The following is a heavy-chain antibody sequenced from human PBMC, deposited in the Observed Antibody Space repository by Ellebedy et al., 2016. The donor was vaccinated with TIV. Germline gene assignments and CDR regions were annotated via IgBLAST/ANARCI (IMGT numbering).Heavy chain of an antibody. CDR2: IYPGDSDT. CDR3: AMILISGYSPYDY. CDR1: GYTFTNHW. Sequence: GESLKISXKGSGYTFTNHWLGWVRQKPGKGLEWMGMIYPGDSDTRYSPSFQGQVTISADKSIATAYLQWRSLKASDTAMYYCAMILISGYSPYDYWGQGTLVTLSS. D-gene: IGHD3-22*01. V-gene: IGHV5-51*01. J-gene: IGHJ4*02.